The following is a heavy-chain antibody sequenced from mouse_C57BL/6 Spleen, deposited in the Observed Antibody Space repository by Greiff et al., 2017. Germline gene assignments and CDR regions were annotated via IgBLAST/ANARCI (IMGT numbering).Heavy chain of an antibody. V-gene: IGHV1-39*01. CDR3: ASRYDGYPY. J-gene: IGHJ2*01. CDR2: INPNYGTT. D-gene: IGHD2-3*01. Sequence: VQLQQSGPELVKPGASVKISCKASGYSFTDYNMNWVKQSHGKSLEWIGVINPNYGTTSYNQKFKGKATLTVDKASSKAYMQLNSLTSEDSAVFYGASRYDGYPYWGQGTTLTVSS. CDR1: GYSFTDYN.